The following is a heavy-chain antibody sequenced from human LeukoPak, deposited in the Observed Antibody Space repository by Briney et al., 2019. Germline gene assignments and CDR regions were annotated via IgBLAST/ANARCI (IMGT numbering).Heavy chain of an antibody. J-gene: IGHJ6*02. CDR1: GGTFSSYA. Sequence: ASVTVSCKASGGTFSSYAVSWVRQAPGQGLEWMGRIIPILGIANYAQKFQGRVTITADKSTSTAYMELSSLRSEDTAVYYCARVGGPDYDILTGYYIYGMDVWGQGTTVTVS. V-gene: IGHV1-69*10. D-gene: IGHD3-9*01. CDR3: ARVGGPDYDILTGYYIYGMDV. CDR2: IIPILGIA.